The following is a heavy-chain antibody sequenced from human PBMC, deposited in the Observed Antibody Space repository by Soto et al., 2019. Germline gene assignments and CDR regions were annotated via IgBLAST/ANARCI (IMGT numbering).Heavy chain of an antibody. J-gene: IGHJ4*02. D-gene: IGHD3-10*01. V-gene: IGHV4-39*01. CDR2: IYYSGSA. CDR1: GGSISSSSYY. CDR3: ARQRIDYYYGSGSYFDY. Sequence: SDTLSLTCTVSGGSISSSSYYWGWIRPPPGKGLEWIGSIYYSGSAYYNPSLKSRVTISVDTSKNQFSLKLSSVTAADTAVYYCARQRIDYYYGSGSYFDYWGQGTLVTVSS.